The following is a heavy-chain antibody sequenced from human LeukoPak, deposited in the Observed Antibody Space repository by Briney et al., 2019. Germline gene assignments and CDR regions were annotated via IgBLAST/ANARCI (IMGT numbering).Heavy chain of an antibody. Sequence: SETLSLTCTVSGGSISSYYWSWIRQPPGKELEWIGYIYYSGSTNYNPSLKSRVTISVDTSKNQFSLKLSSVTAADTAVYYCARGNYYDSSGYYYRIWFDPWGQGTLVTVSS. J-gene: IGHJ5*02. CDR1: GGSISSYY. V-gene: IGHV4-59*12. CDR3: ARGNYYDSSGYYYRIWFDP. D-gene: IGHD3-22*01. CDR2: IYYSGST.